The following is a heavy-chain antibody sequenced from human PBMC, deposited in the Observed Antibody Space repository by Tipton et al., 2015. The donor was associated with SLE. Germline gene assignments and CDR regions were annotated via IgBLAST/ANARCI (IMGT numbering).Heavy chain of an antibody. CDR2: INHSGST. CDR3: ARDYSVASAGNYFDY. V-gene: IGHV4-34*01. D-gene: IGHD6-13*01. CDR1: GGSFSGYY. Sequence: TLSLTCAVSGGSFSGYYWSWIRQPPEKGLEWIGEINHSGSTNYNPSLESRVTISLDTSKNQFSLKLSSVTAADTAVYYCARDYSVASAGNYFDYWGQGTLVTVSS. J-gene: IGHJ4*02.